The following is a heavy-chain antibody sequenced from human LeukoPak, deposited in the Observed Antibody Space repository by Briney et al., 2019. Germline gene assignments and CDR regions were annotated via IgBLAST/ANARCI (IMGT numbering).Heavy chain of an antibody. D-gene: IGHD2-15*01. CDR1: GYTFTSYY. J-gene: IGHJ4*02. CDR2: INPSGGST. CDR3: ARDMGSNHWSFDY. V-gene: IGHV1-46*01. Sequence: ASVKVSCKASGYTFTSYYMHWVRQAPGQALEWKGIINPSGGSTSYAQKFQGRVTMTWDTSTSTVYMELSSLRSEDTAVYYCARDMGSNHWSFDYWGQGTLVTVSS.